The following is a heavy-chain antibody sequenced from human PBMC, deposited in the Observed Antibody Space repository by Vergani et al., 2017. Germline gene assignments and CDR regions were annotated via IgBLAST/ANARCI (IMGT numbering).Heavy chain of an antibody. CDR1: GGTFSSYA. Sequence: QVQLVQSGAEVKKPGSSVKVSCKASGGTFSSYAISWVRQAPGQGLEWMGRIIPILGIANYAQKFQGRVTITADKSTSTAYMELSSLRSEDTAVYYCARGVEIVGATSAFDIWGQGTMVTVSS. CDR2: IIPILGIA. J-gene: IGHJ3*02. V-gene: IGHV1-69*04. D-gene: IGHD1-26*01. CDR3: ARGVEIVGATSAFDI.